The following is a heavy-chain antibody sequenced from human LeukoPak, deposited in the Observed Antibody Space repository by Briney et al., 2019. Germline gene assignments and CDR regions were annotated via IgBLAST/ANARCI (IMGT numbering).Heavy chain of an antibody. Sequence: GGSLRLSCVASGFIFRNEWLSWVRQTPGKGLEWVANINPDGSDKYYVDSVKGRFTIPRDNAKNSLYLQMNSLRAEDTAVYYCARAVEEYYYDSSGYYSKAFDIWGQGTMVTVSS. J-gene: IGHJ3*02. CDR2: INPDGSDK. CDR1: GFIFRNEW. V-gene: IGHV3-7*01. CDR3: ARAVEEYYYDSSGYYSKAFDI. D-gene: IGHD3-22*01.